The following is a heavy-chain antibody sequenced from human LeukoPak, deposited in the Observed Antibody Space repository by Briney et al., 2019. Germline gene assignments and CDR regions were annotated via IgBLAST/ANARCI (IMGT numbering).Heavy chain of an antibody. J-gene: IGHJ4*02. V-gene: IGHV3-21*01. D-gene: IGHD1-14*01. CDR1: GFTFSSYS. Sequence: GGSLRLSCAASGFTFSSYSMNWVRQAPGEGLEWVSSISSSSSYIYYADSVKGRFTISRDNAKNSLYLQMNSLRAEDTAVYYCARGYGYWGQGTLVTVSS. CDR2: ISSSSSYI. CDR3: ARGYGY.